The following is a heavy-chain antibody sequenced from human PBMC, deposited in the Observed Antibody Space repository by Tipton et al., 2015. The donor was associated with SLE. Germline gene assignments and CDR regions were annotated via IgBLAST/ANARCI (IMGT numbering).Heavy chain of an antibody. D-gene: IGHD3/OR15-3a*01. J-gene: IGHJ3*02. CDR1: GFTFSSYS. CDR2: ITSSSSTI. Sequence: SLRLSCAASGFTFSSYSMNWVRQAPGRGLEWVSYITSSSSTIYYADSVKGRFTISRDNAKNSLYLQMNSLRSEDTAVYYCAREGTGSESRNAFDIWGQGTMVTVSS. V-gene: IGHV3-48*01. CDR3: AREGTGSESRNAFDI.